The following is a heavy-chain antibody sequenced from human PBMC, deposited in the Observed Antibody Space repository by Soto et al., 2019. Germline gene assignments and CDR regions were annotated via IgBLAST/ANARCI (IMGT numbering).Heavy chain of an antibody. Sequence: PSETHSLTYTVSGGSISNYYWSWIRQPPGKGLEWIGYIYYSGSTNYNPSLKSRVTISVDTSKNQFSLKLSSVTAADTAVYYCARLPYDFWSGYYLFDYWGQGTLVTVSS. D-gene: IGHD3-3*01. J-gene: IGHJ4*02. CDR1: GGSISNYY. V-gene: IGHV4-59*08. CDR2: IYYSGST. CDR3: ARLPYDFWSGYYLFDY.